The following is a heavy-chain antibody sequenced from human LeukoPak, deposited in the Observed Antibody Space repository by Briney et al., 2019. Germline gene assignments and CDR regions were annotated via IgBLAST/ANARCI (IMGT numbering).Heavy chain of an antibody. Sequence: PSETLSLTCTVSGGSISSSIYYWGWIRQPPGKGLEWIGSIYYSGRTYYNPSLKSRVTISVDTSKNHFSLKLSSVTAADTAVYYCARPDSEKSSLDYWGQGTLVTVSS. V-gene: IGHV4-39*02. CDR1: GGSISSSIYY. J-gene: IGHJ4*02. CDR3: ARPDSEKSSLDY. D-gene: IGHD1-14*01. CDR2: IYYSGRT.